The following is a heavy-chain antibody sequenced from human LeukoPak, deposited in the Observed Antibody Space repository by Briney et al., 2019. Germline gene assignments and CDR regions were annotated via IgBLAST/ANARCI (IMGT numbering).Heavy chain of an antibody. CDR3: ATDEMANDPYDAFDI. D-gene: IGHD5-24*01. CDR2: IYHSGST. V-gene: IGHV4-39*07. Sequence: PSETLSLTCTVSGGSISSSSYYWGWIRQPPGKGLEWIGSIYHSGSTYYNPSLKSRVTISVDTSKNQFSLKLSSVTAADTAVYYCATDEMANDPYDAFDIWGQGTMVTVSS. CDR1: GGSISSSSYY. J-gene: IGHJ3*02.